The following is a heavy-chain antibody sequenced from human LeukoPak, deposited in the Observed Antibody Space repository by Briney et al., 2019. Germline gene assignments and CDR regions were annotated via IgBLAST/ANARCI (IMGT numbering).Heavy chain of an antibody. CDR1: GFTFSSYN. CDR2: ISGSGGSA. Sequence: GGSLRLSCAASGFTFSSYNMNWVRQAPGKGLEWVSIISGSGGSADYADSVRGRFTISRDNSKNTLYLQMHSLRAEDTAVYYCAKGRGYSGYDVDYWGQGTLVTVSS. V-gene: IGHV3-23*01. CDR3: AKGRGYSGYDVDY. D-gene: IGHD5-12*01. J-gene: IGHJ4*02.